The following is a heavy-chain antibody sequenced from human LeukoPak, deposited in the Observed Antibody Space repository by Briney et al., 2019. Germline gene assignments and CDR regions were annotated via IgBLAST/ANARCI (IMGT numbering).Heavy chain of an antibody. CDR3: ARRLSLRFDAFAV. CDR1: GFSVTDYA. V-gene: IGHV3-23*01. D-gene: IGHD3-3*01. J-gene: IGHJ3*01. CDR2: MSDIGPNT. Sequence: GGSLRLSCVASGFSVTDYAMTWVRQSPGKGLEWVSSMSDIGPNTYYADSVKGRFTISRDTSKNTLFLQMNSLRAGDTALYYCARRLSLRFDAFAVWGPGTVVTVSS.